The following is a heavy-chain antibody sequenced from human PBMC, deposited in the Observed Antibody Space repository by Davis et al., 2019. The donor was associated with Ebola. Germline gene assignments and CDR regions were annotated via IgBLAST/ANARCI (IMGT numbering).Heavy chain of an antibody. J-gene: IGHJ4*02. Sequence: GESPKISCAASGFTFRTYDMHWVRQTTGKGLEWVSVIGTAGDTYYRGSVKGRFTISRENARNSLYLQMNSLTAGDTAVYYCARAQFGDVVLDYWGQGTLVTVSS. CDR3: ARAQFGDVVLDY. CDR1: GFTFRTYD. CDR2: IGTAGDT. V-gene: IGHV3-13*01. D-gene: IGHD4-17*01.